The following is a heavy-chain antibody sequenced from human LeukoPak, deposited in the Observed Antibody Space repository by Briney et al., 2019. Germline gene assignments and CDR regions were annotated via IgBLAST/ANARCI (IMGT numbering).Heavy chain of an antibody. D-gene: IGHD5-18*01. CDR1: GFTFSSYD. Sequence: GGSLRLSCAASGFTFSSYDMSWVRQAPGKGLEWVSAISGSGGSTYHADSVKGRFTISRDNSKNTLYLQMNSLRAEDTAVYYCAKVSGYSEDYWGQGTLVTVSS. CDR2: ISGSGGST. CDR3: AKVSGYSEDY. J-gene: IGHJ4*02. V-gene: IGHV3-23*01.